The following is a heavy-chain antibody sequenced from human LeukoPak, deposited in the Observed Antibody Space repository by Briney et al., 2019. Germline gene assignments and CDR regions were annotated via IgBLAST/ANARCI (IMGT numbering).Heavy chain of an antibody. CDR3: ARYSSGWYYVRYGMDV. D-gene: IGHD6-19*01. CDR1: GGSFSGYY. Sequence: SETLSLTCAVYGGSFSGYYWSWIRQPPGKGLEWIGEINHSGSTNYNPSLKSRVTISVDTSKNQFSLKLSSVTAADTAVYYCARYSSGWYYVRYGMDVWGQGTSVTVSS. V-gene: IGHV4-34*01. CDR2: INHSGST. J-gene: IGHJ6*02.